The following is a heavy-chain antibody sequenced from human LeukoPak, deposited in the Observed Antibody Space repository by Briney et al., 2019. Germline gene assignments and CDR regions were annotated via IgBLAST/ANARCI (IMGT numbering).Heavy chain of an antibody. V-gene: IGHV3-23*01. J-gene: IGHJ4*02. CDR1: GFTFITYA. CDR2: ISGTDSGT. Sequence: GGSLRLSCEASGFTFITYAMSWVRQAPGKGLQWVSGISGTDSGTYYTDSVKGRFTISRDNSKNTVYLQIYSLRAEDTAVYYCAKCMSGSGVCLNFDSWGQGILVTVSS. CDR3: AKCMSGSGVCLNFDS. D-gene: IGHD2-21*02.